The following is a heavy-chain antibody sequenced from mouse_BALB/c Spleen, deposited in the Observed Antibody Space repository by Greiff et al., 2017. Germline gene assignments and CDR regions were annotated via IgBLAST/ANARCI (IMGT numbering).Heavy chain of an antibody. Sequence: VKLMESGAELARPGASVKMSCKASGYTFTSYTMHWVKQRPGQGLEWIGYINPSSGYTNYNQKFKDKATLTADKSSSTAYMQLSSLTSEDSAVYYCARAGVLGPFAYWGQGTLVTVSA. J-gene: IGHJ3*01. CDR2: INPSSGYT. D-gene: IGHD4-1*01. CDR1: GYTFTSYT. CDR3: ARAGVLGPFAY. V-gene: IGHV1-4*01.